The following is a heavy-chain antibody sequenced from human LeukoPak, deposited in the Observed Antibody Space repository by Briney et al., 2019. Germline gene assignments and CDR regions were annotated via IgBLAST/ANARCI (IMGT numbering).Heavy chain of an antibody. V-gene: IGHV1-24*01. CDR3: AAIFGVVIMERFDY. J-gene: IGHJ4*02. Sequence: ASVKVSCTVSGYTLTELSMHWVRQAPGKGLEWMGGFDPEDGETIYAQKFQGRVTMTEDTSTDTAYMELSSLRSEDTAVYYCAAIFGVVIMERFDYWGQGTLVTVSS. D-gene: IGHD3-3*01. CDR1: GYTLTELS. CDR2: FDPEDGET.